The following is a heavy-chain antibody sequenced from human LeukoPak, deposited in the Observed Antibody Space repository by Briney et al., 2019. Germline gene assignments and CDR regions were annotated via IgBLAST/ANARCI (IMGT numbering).Heavy chain of an antibody. CDR1: GGSISSSNW. CDR2: IYHSGRT. Sequence: TSETLSLTCAVSGGSISSSNWWRRVRPPPGKGLEWIGEIYHSGRTNYNPSLKSRVTISVDTSKNQFALKLSSVTAADTAVYYCARRHVAAAGTPVVTASSSYLDVWGKGTTVTISS. V-gene: IGHV4-4*02. J-gene: IGHJ6*03. CDR3: ARRHVAAAGTPVVTASSSYLDV. D-gene: IGHD6-13*01.